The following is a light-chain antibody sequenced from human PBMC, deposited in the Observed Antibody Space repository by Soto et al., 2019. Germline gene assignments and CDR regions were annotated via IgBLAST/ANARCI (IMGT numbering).Light chain of an antibody. J-gene: IGKJ4*01. CDR2: AAS. CDR3: HQYYLYPLT. V-gene: IGKV1-16*01. Sequence: DIQMTQSPSSLSASVGDRVTISCRASQDISSYLAWFHQKPGKAPKSLIFAASRLQGGVPSRFGGSGSGTDFTLTITSLQPEDFATYYCHQYYLYPLTFGGGTRVEI. CDR1: QDISSY.